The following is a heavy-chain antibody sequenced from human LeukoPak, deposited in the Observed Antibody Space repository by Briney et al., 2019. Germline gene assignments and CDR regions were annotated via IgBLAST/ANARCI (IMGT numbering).Heavy chain of an antibody. V-gene: IGHV4-30-4*08. CDR2: IYYSGST. D-gene: IGHD4-17*01. Sequence: KTSETLSLTCTVSGGSISSGDYYWSWIRQPPGKGLEWIGYIYYSGSTYYNPSLKSRVTISVDTSKNQFSLKLSSVTAADTAVYYCARVPGVTTYLEYFQHWGQGTLVTVSS. CDR3: ARVPGVTTYLEYFQH. J-gene: IGHJ1*01. CDR1: GGSISSGDYY.